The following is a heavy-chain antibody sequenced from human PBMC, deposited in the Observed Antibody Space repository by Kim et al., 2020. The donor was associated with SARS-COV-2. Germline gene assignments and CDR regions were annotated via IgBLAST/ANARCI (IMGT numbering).Heavy chain of an antibody. V-gene: IGHV3-53*01. D-gene: IGHD6-19*01. CDR3: ARDRGELCGWPVFVY. J-gene: IGHJ4*02. Sequence: DSVKSRFTISRDISRNTLYLLMNSLKVDDTAVYFCARDRGELCGWPVFVYWGQGTLLTVSS.